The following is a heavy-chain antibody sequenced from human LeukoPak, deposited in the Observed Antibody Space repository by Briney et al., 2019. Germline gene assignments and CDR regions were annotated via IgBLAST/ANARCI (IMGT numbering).Heavy chain of an antibody. J-gene: IGHJ4*02. CDR1: GGSISSSNW. CDR2: IYHSGST. V-gene: IGHV4-4*02. CDR3: ARGVAAAGVFDY. Sequence: SETLSLTCAVSGGSISSSNWWSWVRQPPGKGLEWIGEIYHSGSTNYNPSLKSRVTISEDKSKNQFSLKLSSVTAADTAVYYCARGVAAAGVFDYWGQGTLVTVSS. D-gene: IGHD6-13*01.